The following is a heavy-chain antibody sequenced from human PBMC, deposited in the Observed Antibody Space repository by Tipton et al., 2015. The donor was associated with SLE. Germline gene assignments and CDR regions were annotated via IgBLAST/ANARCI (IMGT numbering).Heavy chain of an antibody. CDR1: GFSISSGYY. CDR3: ARHDYDSNGYYQHYFDY. CDR2: IHHSGNT. V-gene: IGHV4-38-2*01. J-gene: IGHJ4*02. D-gene: IGHD3-22*01. Sequence: TLSLTCAVSGFSISSGYYWGWIRQPPGEGLEWIGSIHHSGNTYFNPSLKSRVTMSIDTSRNEVFLRLTFVTAADTAVYYCARHDYDSNGYYQHYFDYWGQGTLVTVSS.